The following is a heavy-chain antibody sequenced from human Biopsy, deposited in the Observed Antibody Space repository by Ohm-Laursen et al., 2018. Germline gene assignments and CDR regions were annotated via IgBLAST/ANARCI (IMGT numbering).Heavy chain of an antibody. CDR1: GYSFSTYD. J-gene: IGHJ5*02. CDR2: MIPSSGKT. D-gene: IGHD6-6*01. Sequence: ESLRSSCKVSGYSFSTYDVNWVRQARGQGLEWMGWMIPSSGKTGYAQRFQGRVTLTMNTSISTAYMELSGLRSEDTAVYFCARGYSRRVSIFEASIYWFDTWGQGTLVTVSS. CDR3: ARGYSRRVSIFEASIYWFDT. V-gene: IGHV1-8*01.